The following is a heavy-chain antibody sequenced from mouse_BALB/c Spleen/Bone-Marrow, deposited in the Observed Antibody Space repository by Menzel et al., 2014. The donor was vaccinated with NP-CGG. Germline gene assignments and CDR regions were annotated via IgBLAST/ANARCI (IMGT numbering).Heavy chain of an antibody. CDR1: GFNIKDTY. CDR2: IDPANGNT. CDR3: ARWEYYAMDN. Sequence: EVKLQESGAELVKPGASVKLSCTASGFNIKDTYMHWVKQRPEQGLEWIGRIDPANGNTKYDPKFQGKATITADTSSNTAYLQLSSLTSEETAVYYCARWEYYAMDNWGQGTSVTVSS. D-gene: IGHD4-1*01. V-gene: IGHV14-3*02. J-gene: IGHJ4*01.